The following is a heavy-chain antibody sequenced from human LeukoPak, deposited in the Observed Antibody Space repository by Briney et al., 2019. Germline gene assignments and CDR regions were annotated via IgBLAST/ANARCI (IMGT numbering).Heavy chain of an antibody. CDR2: IYYSGST. J-gene: IGHJ3*02. Sequence: SETLSLTCTVSGGSISSYYWSWIRQPPGKGLEWIGYIYYSGSTDYNPSLKSRVTISLDTTKNQFSLRLRSVTAAGTAVYDCAGETRLHSGSYSNDAFDIWGQGTMVTVSS. CDR1: GGSISSYY. CDR3: AGETRLHSGSYSNDAFDI. D-gene: IGHD1-26*01. V-gene: IGHV4-59*01.